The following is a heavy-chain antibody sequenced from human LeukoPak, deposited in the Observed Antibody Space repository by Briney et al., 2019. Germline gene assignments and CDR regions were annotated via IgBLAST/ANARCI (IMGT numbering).Heavy chain of an antibody. CDR3: ARVSVVRAMDY. J-gene: IGHJ4*02. CDR2: IYYSVST. Sequence: SQTLSLTCPVSGGSISSYYWSWIRQPPGKGLEWIGYIYYSVSTNYNPSLKSRVTISVDTSKNQFSLKLSSVTAADTAVYYCARVSVVRAMDYWGQGTLVTVSS. D-gene: IGHD4-23*01. V-gene: IGHV4-59*01. CDR1: GGSISSYY.